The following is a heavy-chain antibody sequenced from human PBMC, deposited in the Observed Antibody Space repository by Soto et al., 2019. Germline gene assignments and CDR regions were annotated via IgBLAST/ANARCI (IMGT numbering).Heavy chain of an antibody. CDR1: GFTFTSSA. Sequence: SVKVSCKASGFTFTSSAVQWVRQARGQRLEWIGWIVVGSGNTNYAQKFQERVTITRDMSTSTAYMELSSLRSEDTAVYYCAADPPGSYYYRMDVRGQGTTVTVSS. V-gene: IGHV1-58*01. CDR2: IVVGSGNT. CDR3: AADPPGSYYYRMDV. J-gene: IGHJ6*02.